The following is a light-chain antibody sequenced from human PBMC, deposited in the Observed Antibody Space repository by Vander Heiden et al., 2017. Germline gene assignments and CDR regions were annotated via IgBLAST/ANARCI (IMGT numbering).Light chain of an antibody. Sequence: QSALTQPASVSGSPGQSITISCTGSSSDVGGYNLVSWYQQRPGKAPKLMIYEVINRPSGVSVRFSGSKSGNTASLTISGLQTEDEGDYYGSSCSQIYSDRWSFGGGTKLTVL. CDR3: SSCSQIYSDRWS. V-gene: IGLV2-14*01. CDR1: SSDVGGYNL. J-gene: IGLJ2*01. CDR2: EVI.